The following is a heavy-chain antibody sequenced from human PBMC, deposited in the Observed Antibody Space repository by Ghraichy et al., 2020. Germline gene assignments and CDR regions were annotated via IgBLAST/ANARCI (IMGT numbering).Heavy chain of an antibody. J-gene: IGHJ4*02. CDR2: IFSGDTT. D-gene: IGHD4-11*01. CDR3: AKSKTTATLFDY. Sequence: GGSLRLSCEVSGFTVSSNHMSWVRQAPGKGLEWVSVIFSGDTTYYADSVKGRFTIFRDNSKNTLFLQMNSLRAEDTAVYYCAKSKTTATLFDYWGQGTLITVSS. V-gene: IGHV3-53*01. CDR1: GFTVSSNH.